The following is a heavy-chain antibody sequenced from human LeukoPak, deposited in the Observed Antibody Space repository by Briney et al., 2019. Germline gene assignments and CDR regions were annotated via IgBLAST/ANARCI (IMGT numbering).Heavy chain of an antibody. Sequence: GGSLRPSCAASGFTFDDYAMHWVRQAPGKGLDWGSGISWNSGSIGYADSVKGRFTISRDNAKNSLYLQMNSLRAEDTALYYCAKDNRYYDFWSGYFDYWGQGTLVTVSS. J-gene: IGHJ4*02. D-gene: IGHD3-3*01. CDR1: GFTFDDYA. CDR3: AKDNRYYDFWSGYFDY. CDR2: ISWNSGSI. V-gene: IGHV3-9*01.